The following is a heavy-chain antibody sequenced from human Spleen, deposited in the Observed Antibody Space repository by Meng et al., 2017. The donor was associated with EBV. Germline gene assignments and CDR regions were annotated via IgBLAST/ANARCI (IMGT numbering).Heavy chain of an antibody. CDR2: ISYSGGT. CDR1: GGAISSGDYY. J-gene: IGHJ4*02. Sequence: QVQLQESGPGLVKPSQTLSLTCAVSGGAISSGDYYWSWSRQPPGKGLEWIGYISYSGGTYYNPSLESRVTISIDASKSPFSLKLTSVTAADTAVYYCARGWFGDHYFDYWGQGALVTVSS. D-gene: IGHD3-10*01. CDR3: ARGWFGDHYFDY. V-gene: IGHV4-30-4*01.